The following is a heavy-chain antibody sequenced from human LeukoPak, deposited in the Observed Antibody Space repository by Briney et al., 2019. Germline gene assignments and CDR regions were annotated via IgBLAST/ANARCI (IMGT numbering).Heavy chain of an antibody. V-gene: IGHV3-48*01. CDR3: ARGSEDVLLWFGESLGYYYYMDV. Sequence: GGSLRLSCAASGFTFSSYSMNWVRQAPGKGLEWVSYISSSSSTIYYADSVKGRFTISRDNAKNSLYLQMNSLRAEDTAVYYCARGSEDVLLWFGESLGYYYYMDVWGKGTTVTVSS. CDR2: ISSSSSTI. D-gene: IGHD3-10*01. J-gene: IGHJ6*03. CDR1: GFTFSSYS.